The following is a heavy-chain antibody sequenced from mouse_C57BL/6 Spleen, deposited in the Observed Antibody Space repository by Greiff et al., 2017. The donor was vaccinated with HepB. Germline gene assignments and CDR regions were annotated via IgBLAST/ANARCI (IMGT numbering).Heavy chain of an antibody. J-gene: IGHJ2*01. CDR1: GFTFSSYA. CDR3: ARDRGGITTVFDY. D-gene: IGHD2-4*01. V-gene: IGHV5-4*01. CDR2: ISDGGSYT. Sequence: EVQLVESGGGLVKPGGSLKLSCAASGFTFSSYAMSWVRQTPEKRLEWVATISDGGSYTYYPDNVKGRFTISRDNAKNNLYLQMSHLKSEDTAMYYCARDRGGITTVFDYWGQGTTLTVSS.